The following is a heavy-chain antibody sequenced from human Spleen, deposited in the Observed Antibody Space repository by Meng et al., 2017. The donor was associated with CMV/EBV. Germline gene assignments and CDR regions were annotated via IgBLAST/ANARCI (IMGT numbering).Heavy chain of an antibody. Sequence: GSLRLSCTVSGGSISSYYWSWIRQPPGKGLEWIGYIYYSGSTYYNPSLKSRVTISVDTSKNQFSLKLSSVTAADTAVYYCARDPFEGYYDFWSGYYNGWYYFDYWGQGTLVTVSS. CDR1: GGSISSYY. CDR2: IYYSGST. J-gene: IGHJ4*02. V-gene: IGHV4-59*12. CDR3: ARDPFEGYYDFWSGYYNGWYYFDY. D-gene: IGHD3-3*01.